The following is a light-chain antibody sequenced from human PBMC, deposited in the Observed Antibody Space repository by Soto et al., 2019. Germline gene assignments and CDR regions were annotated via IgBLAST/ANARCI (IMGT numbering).Light chain of an antibody. CDR2: GAS. CDR1: QSVSSSY. Sequence: EIVLTQSPGTLSLSPGERATLSCRASQSVSSSYLAWYQQKPGQAPRLLIYGASSRATDIPDRFSGSGSGTDFTLTISRLEPEDFAVYYCHQYDSSPLTFGGGPKVEIK. CDR3: HQYDSSPLT. J-gene: IGKJ4*01. V-gene: IGKV3-20*01.